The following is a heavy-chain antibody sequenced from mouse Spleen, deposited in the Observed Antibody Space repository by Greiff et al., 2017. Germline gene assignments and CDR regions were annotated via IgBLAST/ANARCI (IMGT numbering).Heavy chain of an antibody. V-gene: IGHV1-64*01. J-gene: IGHJ2*01. D-gene: IGHD1-2*01. CDR1: GYTFTSYW. Sequence: QVQLQQPGAELVKPGASVKLSCKASGYTFTSYWMHWVKQRPGQGLEWIGMIHPNSGSTNYNEKFKSKATLTVDKSSSTAYMQLSSLTSEDSAVYYCARSLLRPYYFDYWGQGTTLTVSS. CDR2: IHPNSGST. CDR3: ARSLLRPYYFDY.